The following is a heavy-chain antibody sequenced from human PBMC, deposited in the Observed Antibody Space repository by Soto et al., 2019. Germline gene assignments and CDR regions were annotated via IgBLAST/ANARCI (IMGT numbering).Heavy chain of an antibody. D-gene: IGHD6-19*01. Sequence: PGGSLRLSCAASGFTFSSYGMHWVRQAPGKGLEWVAVIWYDGSNKYYADSVKGRFTISRDNSKNTLYLQMNSLRAEDTAVYYCAREVLGYSSGWGYYYFYGMDVWGQGTSVPVSS. CDR2: IWYDGSNK. V-gene: IGHV3-33*01. CDR1: GFTFSSYG. J-gene: IGHJ6*02. CDR3: AREVLGYSSGWGYYYFYGMDV.